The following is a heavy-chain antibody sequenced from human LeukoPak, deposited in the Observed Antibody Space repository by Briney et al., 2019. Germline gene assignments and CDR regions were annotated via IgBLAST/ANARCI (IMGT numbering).Heavy chain of an antibody. CDR2: INPNSGGT. J-gene: IGHJ6*03. CDR3: ARIQWLVPPYMDV. CDR1: GYTFTGYY. Sequence: RASVKVSCKASGYTFTGYYMHWVRQAPGQGLEWMGWINPNSGGTNYAQKFQGRVTMTRDTSISTAYMELSRLRSDDTAAYYCARIQWLVPPYMDVWGKGTMVTVSS. V-gene: IGHV1-2*02. D-gene: IGHD6-19*01.